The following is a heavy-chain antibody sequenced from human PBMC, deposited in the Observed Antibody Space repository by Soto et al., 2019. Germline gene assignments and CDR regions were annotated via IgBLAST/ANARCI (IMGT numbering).Heavy chain of an antibody. J-gene: IGHJ6*03. CDR2: INAGNGNT. D-gene: IGHD1-20*01. Sequence: QVQLVQSGAEVKKPGASVKVSCKASGYTFTSYAMHWVRQAPGQRLEWMGWINAGNGNTKYSQKFQGRVTITRDTSASTAYMELSSLRSEDTAVYYCARESAYNWNPGDYYYMDVWGKGTTVTVSS. V-gene: IGHV1-3*01. CDR1: GYTFTSYA. CDR3: ARESAYNWNPGDYYYMDV.